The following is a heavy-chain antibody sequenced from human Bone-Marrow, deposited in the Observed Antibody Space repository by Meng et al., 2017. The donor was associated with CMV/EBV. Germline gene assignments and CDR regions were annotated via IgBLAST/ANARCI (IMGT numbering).Heavy chain of an antibody. CDR1: GGHISSTNYY. CDR2: IYYSGST. Sequence: SETLSLTCIVSGGHISSTNYYCDCIRQPPGKGLDWIGSIYYSGSTYYNPSLKSRVTISVDTSKNPFSLKLSSVTAADTAVYYCATEYDFWSGPHPRIFDYWGQGTLVTVSS. D-gene: IGHD3-3*01. V-gene: IGHV4-39*07. J-gene: IGHJ4*02. CDR3: ATEYDFWSGPHPRIFDY.